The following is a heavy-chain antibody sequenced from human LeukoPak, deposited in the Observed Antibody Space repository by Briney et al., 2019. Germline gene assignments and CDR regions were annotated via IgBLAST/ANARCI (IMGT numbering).Heavy chain of an antibody. V-gene: IGHV3-43*02. D-gene: IGHD5-12*01. Sequence: GVLRLSCTASGFTFDGYVIHWVRQAPGKGLEWVSLINADTTGTYYADSVKGRFTISRDNSKKSLYLQMNSLRVDDTALYYCAKGGYSGYEEGPYSFDIWGQGTLVTVSS. CDR3: AKGGYSGYEEGPYSFDI. CDR1: GFTFDGYV. J-gene: IGHJ4*02. CDR2: INADTTGT.